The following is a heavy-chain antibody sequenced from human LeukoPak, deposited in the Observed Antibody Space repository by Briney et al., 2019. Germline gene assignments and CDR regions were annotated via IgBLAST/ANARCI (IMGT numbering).Heavy chain of an antibody. Sequence: GASVKASCKASGGTFSSYAISWVRQAPGQGLEWMGRIIPILGIANYAQKFQGRVTITADKSTSTAYMELSSLRSEDTAVYYCAGPEPSGRTTDDYRLWGQGTLVTVSS. CDR3: AGPEPSGRTTDDYRL. CDR1: GGTFSSYA. D-gene: IGHD3-10*01. J-gene: IGHJ4*02. CDR2: IIPILGIA. V-gene: IGHV1-69*04.